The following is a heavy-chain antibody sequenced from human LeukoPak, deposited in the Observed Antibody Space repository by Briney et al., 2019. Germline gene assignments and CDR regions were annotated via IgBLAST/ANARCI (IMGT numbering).Heavy chain of an antibody. CDR1: GFTVSSNY. CDR2: IYSGGST. J-gene: IGHJ4*02. Sequence: GSLRLSCAASGFTVSSNYMSWVRQAPGKGLEWVSVIYSGGSTYYADSVKGRFTISRDNSKNTLYLQMNSLRAEDTAVYYCASAYGDYSSFDYWGQGTLVIVSS. CDR3: ASAYGDYSSFDY. V-gene: IGHV3-66*01. D-gene: IGHD4-17*01.